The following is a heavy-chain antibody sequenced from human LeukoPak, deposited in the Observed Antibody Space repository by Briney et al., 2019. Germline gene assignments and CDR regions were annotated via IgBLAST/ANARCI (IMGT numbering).Heavy chain of an antibody. CDR2: INSDGSST. J-gene: IGHJ3*02. D-gene: IGHD1-26*01. CDR1: GFTFSSYL. CDR3: ARESTTLEKFAFDI. V-gene: IGHV3-74*01. Sequence: PGGSLRLSCAASGFTFSSYLMHWVRQAPGKGLVWVSRINSDGSSTSYADSVKGRFTISRDNAKNTLYLQMNSLRAEDTAVYYCARESTTLEKFAFDIWGQGTMVTVSS.